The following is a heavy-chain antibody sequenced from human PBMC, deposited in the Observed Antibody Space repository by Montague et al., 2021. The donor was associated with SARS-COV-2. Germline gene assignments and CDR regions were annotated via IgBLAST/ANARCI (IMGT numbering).Heavy chain of an antibody. CDR1: GGSITNNIDY. Sequence: SETLSLTCTVSGGSITNNIDYWACIRQPPGKGLEWIGSIYYTGNTYYNPSLKSRVTISVVTSKNHFTLKLSSVTAAETAVYYCARLKRYFDSSGSPSAFDFWGQGTKVTVSS. CDR2: IYYTGNT. J-gene: IGHJ3*01. V-gene: IGHV4-39*02. D-gene: IGHD3-22*01. CDR3: ARLKRYFDSSGSPSAFDF.